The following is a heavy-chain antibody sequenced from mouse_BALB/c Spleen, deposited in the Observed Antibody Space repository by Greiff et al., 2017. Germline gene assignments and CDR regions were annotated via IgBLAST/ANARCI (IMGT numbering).Heavy chain of an antibody. CDR2: ISNGGGST. Sequence: EVMLVESGGDLVKPGGSLKLSCAASGFTFSSYGMSWVRQTPEKRLEWVAYISNGGGSTYYPDTVKGRFTISRDNAKNTLYLQMSSLKSEDTAMYYCARHGSSLYYAMDYWGQGTSVTVSS. CDR1: GFTFSSYG. V-gene: IGHV5-12-2*01. CDR3: ARHGSSLYYAMDY. D-gene: IGHD1-1*01. J-gene: IGHJ4*01.